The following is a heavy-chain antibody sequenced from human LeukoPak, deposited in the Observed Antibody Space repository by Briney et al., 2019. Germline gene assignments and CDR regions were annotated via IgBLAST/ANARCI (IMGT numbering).Heavy chain of an antibody. CDR1: GFSFSSFS. D-gene: IGHD3-10*01. CDR2: ISGGSSFT. V-gene: IGHV3-21*01. Sequence: GGSLRLSCAASGFSFSSFSMNWVRQAPGKGLEGGSYISGGSSFTYYVDSVKGGFTISRDNAKNSLYLQMNSLRAEDTAVYYCATEGKMVRGVYTDYWGQGTLVTVSS. J-gene: IGHJ4*02. CDR3: ATEGKMVRGVYTDY.